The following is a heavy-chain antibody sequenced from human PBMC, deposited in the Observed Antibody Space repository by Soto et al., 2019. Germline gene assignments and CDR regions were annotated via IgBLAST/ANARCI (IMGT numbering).Heavy chain of an antibody. V-gene: IGHV3-30-3*01. D-gene: IGHD2-15*01. J-gene: IGHJ4*02. CDR3: ARAKWISCGGGSCYPDY. Sequence: QVQLVESGGGVVQPGRSLRLSCAASGFTFSSYAMHWVRQAPGKGLEWVAVISYDGSNKYYADSVKGRFTISRDNSKNTLYLQLNSLRAEDTAVYYCARAKWISCGGGSCYPDYWGQGTLVTVSS. CDR2: ISYDGSNK. CDR1: GFTFSSYA.